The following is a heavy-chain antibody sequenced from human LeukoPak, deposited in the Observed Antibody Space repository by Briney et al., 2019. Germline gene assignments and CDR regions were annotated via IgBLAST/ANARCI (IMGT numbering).Heavy chain of an antibody. V-gene: IGHV3-30*18. Sequence: GGSLRLSCAASGFTFSSFGIHWVRQAPGKGLEWVAVISYDGSNKYYADSVKGRFTISRDNSKNTLYLQMNSLRAEDTAVYYCAKEPRNYYYYGMDVWGQGTTVTVSS. J-gene: IGHJ6*02. CDR3: AKEPRNYYYYGMDV. CDR2: ISYDGSNK. CDR1: GFTFSSFG.